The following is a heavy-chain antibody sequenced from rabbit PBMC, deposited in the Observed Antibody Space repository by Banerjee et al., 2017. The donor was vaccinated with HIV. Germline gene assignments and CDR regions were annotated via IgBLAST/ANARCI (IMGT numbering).Heavy chain of an antibody. CDR1: GSDISSNA. D-gene: IGHD4-1*01. CDR2: INTISGDT. Sequence: QSLEESGGDLVKPGGSLTLSCKASGSDISSNAMCWVRQAPGKGLEWIACINTISGDTVYATWAKGRFTISKASWTTVTLQMTSLTAADTASYFCARDLAGVIGWNFNLWGPGTLVTVS. V-gene: IGHV1S40*01. CDR3: ARDLAGVIGWNFNL. J-gene: IGHJ4*01.